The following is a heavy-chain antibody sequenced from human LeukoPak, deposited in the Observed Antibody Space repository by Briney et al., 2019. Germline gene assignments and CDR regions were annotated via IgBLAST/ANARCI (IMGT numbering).Heavy chain of an antibody. Sequence: PGGSLRLSCAASGFTFSSYGMHWVRQAPGRGLEGVAVISHDGGYKDYADSVKGRFTISRDNSKNTLYLQMNSLRAEDTAVYYCATGPLFYYGSGSIWFDPWGQGTLVTVSS. CDR2: ISHDGGYK. D-gene: IGHD3-10*01. CDR1: GFTFSSYG. CDR3: ATGPLFYYGSGSIWFDP. J-gene: IGHJ5*02. V-gene: IGHV3-30*03.